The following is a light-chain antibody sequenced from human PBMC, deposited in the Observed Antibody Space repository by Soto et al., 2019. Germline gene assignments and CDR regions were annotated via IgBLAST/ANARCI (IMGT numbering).Light chain of an antibody. CDR1: QTVDGD. CDR3: QQYNNWPLT. J-gene: IGKJ4*01. V-gene: IGKV3-15*01. Sequence: EIVMTQSPGTLSVSPGERVTLSCRASQTVDGDLAWYQHKPGQAPRILITRASTRATGIPARFSGSGSGTEFTLTISSLQSEDFAVYYCQQYNNWPLTFGGGTKVDIK. CDR2: RAS.